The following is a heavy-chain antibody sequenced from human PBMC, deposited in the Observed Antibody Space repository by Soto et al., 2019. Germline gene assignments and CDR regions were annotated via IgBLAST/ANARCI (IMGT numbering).Heavy chain of an antibody. V-gene: IGHV1-3*05. J-gene: IGHJ5*02. CDR1: GYTFTSNG. CDR2: INAGNGNT. Sequence: QVQLVQSGAEEKKPGASVKVSCKASGYTFTSNGVHWVRQAPGQRLEWMGWINAGNGNTQNSQKFQGRVTLTRDTSASTAYMELSSVRSEDTAVYYCAGGSSGGKFDPWGQVTLVNVSS. D-gene: IGHD6-19*01. CDR3: AGGSSGGKFDP.